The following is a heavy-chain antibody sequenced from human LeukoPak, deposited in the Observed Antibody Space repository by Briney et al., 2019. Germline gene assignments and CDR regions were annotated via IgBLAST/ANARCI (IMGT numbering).Heavy chain of an antibody. CDR3: ARLQRGTQRGTYDI. CDR1: GYTFTNYW. J-gene: IGHJ3*02. Sequence: GESPNISCTGSGYTFTNYWIGWVRQMPGKGLEWMAVTYPGDSDARYSSSFQGQLTVLADKTINTAYLQWSSLKASDTAMYFCARLQRGTQRGTYDIWGQGTMVIVSS. CDR2: TYPGDSDA. V-gene: IGHV5-51*01. D-gene: IGHD1-1*01.